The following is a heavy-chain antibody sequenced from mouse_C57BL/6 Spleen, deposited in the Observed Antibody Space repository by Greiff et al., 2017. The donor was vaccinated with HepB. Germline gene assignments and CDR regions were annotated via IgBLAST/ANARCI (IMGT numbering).Heavy chain of an antibody. J-gene: IGHJ4*01. CDR2: IHHNSGST. CDR3: ARGGVTGAMDY. Sequence: QVQLQQPGAELVKPGASVKLSCKASGYTFTSYWMHWVKQRPGQGLEWIGMIHHNSGSTNYNEKLKSKATLTVDKTSSTVYMQLSSLTSEDSAVYYYARGGVTGAMDYWGQGTSVTVSS. V-gene: IGHV1-64*01. CDR1: GYTFTSYW. D-gene: IGHD2-13*01.